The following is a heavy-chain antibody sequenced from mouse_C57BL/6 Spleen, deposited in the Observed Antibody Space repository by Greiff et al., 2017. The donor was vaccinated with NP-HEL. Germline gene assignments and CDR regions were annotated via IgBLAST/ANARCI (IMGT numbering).Heavy chain of an antibody. V-gene: IGHV1-15*01. Sequence: QVQLKQSGAELVRPGASVTLSCKASGYTFTDYEMHWVKQTPVHGLEWIGAIDPETGGTAYNQKFKGKAILTADKSSSTAYMELRSLTSEDSAVYYCARVLWDGGNYFDYWGQGTTLTVSS. J-gene: IGHJ2*01. CDR3: ARVLWDGGNYFDY. D-gene: IGHD4-1*01. CDR1: GYTFTDYE. CDR2: IDPETGGT.